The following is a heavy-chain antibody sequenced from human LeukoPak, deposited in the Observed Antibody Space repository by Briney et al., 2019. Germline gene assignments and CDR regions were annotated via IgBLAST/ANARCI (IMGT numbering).Heavy chain of an antibody. D-gene: IGHD3-3*01. V-gene: IGHV4-39*07. CDR3: ARIGIGPYYDFWSGYYPVFDY. Sequence: SQTLSLTCNVSGGSISSGDYYWGWIRQPPGKGLEWIGSIYYSGSTYYNPSLKSRVTISVDTSKNQFSLKLSSVTAADTAVYYCARIGIGPYYDFWSGYYPVFDYWGQGTLVTVSS. CDR2: IYYSGST. J-gene: IGHJ4*02. CDR1: GGSISSGDYY.